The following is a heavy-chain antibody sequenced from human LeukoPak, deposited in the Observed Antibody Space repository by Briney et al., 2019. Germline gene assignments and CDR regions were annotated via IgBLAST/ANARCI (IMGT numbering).Heavy chain of an antibody. J-gene: IGHJ4*02. CDR3: ARDSIVVGSIDY. V-gene: IGHV1-2*06. Sequence: ASVKVSCKASGYTFTGYYMHWVRQAPGQGLEWMGRINPNSGGTNYAQKFQGRVTMTRDTSISTAYMELSRLRSDDTAMYYCARDSIVVGSIDYWGQGTLVTVSS. CDR2: INPNSGGT. D-gene: IGHD3-22*01. CDR1: GYTFTGYY.